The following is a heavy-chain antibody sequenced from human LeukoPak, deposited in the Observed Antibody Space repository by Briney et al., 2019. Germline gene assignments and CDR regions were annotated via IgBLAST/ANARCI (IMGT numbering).Heavy chain of an antibody. V-gene: IGHV3-33*01. J-gene: IGHJ4*02. Sequence: PGRSLRLSCAASGFTFSSYGMHWVRQAPGKGLEWVAVIWYDGSNKYYADSVKGRFTISRDNSKNTLYLQMNSLRAEDTAVYYCAREDYGDYVVDYWGQGTLVTVSS. D-gene: IGHD4-17*01. CDR3: AREDYGDYVVDY. CDR1: GFTFSSYG. CDR2: IWYDGSNK.